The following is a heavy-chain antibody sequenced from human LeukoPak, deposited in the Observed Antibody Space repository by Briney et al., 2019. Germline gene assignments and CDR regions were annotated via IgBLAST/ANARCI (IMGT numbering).Heavy chain of an antibody. V-gene: IGHV1-2*02. CDR3: ARDQAYDSSGYYRDAFGI. CDR1: GYTFTGYY. J-gene: IGHJ3*02. Sequence: GASVKVSCKASGYTFTGYYMHWVRQAPGQGLEWMGWINPNSGGTNYAQKFQGRVTMTRDTSISTAYMELSRLRSDDTAVYYCARDQAYDSSGYYRDAFGIWGQGTMVTVSS. D-gene: IGHD3-22*01. CDR2: INPNSGGT.